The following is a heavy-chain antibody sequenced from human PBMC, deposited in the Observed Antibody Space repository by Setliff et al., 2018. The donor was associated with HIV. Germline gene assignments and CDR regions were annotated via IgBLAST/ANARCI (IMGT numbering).Heavy chain of an antibody. CDR1: GFTFSSYE. Sequence: GGSLRLSCAASGFTFSSYEMNWVRQAPGKGLEWVAYISSSDSTVYYTDSVKGRFTISRDDSQNTQYLQMNSLKSEDTAVYYCIAEAGTSEYWGQGTLVTVSS. J-gene: IGHJ4*02. CDR2: ISSSDSTV. D-gene: IGHD6-19*01. V-gene: IGHV3-48*03. CDR3: IAEAGTSEY.